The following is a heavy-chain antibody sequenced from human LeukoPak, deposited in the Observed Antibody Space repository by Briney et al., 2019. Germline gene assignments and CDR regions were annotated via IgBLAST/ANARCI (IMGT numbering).Heavy chain of an antibody. CDR3: ARDATVPRGLYYYYYYYMDV. V-gene: IGHV3-21*01. CDR2: ISSSSSYI. CDR1: GFTFSTYT. J-gene: IGHJ6*03. D-gene: IGHD4-17*01. Sequence: GGSLRLSCAVSGFTFSTYTMNWVRQAPGKGLEWVSSISSSSSYIYYADSVKGRFTISRDNAKNSLYLQMNSLRAEDTAVYYCARDATVPRGLYYYYYYYMDVWGKGTTVTVSS.